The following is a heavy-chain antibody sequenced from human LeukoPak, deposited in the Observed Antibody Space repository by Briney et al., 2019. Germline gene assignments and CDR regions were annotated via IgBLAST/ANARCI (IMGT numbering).Heavy chain of an antibody. J-gene: IGHJ4*02. CDR1: GGSISSYY. CDR2: IYTSGST. Sequence: VKPSETLSLTCTVSGGSISSYYWSWIRQPAGKGLEWIGRIYTSGSTNYNPSLKSRVTISVDTSKNQFSLKLSSVTAADTAVYYCAREWWDSSGWYRDYWGQGTLATVSS. V-gene: IGHV4-4*07. D-gene: IGHD6-19*01. CDR3: AREWWDSSGWYRDY.